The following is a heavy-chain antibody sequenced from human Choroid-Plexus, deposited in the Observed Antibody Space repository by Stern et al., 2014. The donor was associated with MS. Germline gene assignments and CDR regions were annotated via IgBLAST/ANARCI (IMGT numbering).Heavy chain of an antibody. D-gene: IGHD2-15*01. CDR2: IAYDGSDK. CDR1: GFTFSNFG. V-gene: IGHV3-30*18. Sequence: QVQLVQSGGGVAQPGRPLILSCAASGFTFSNFGMHWVRQAPGKGLEWGALIAYDGSDKYYADSGKGRFTIFRDNSKNTLYMHMNSLRAEDTAVYYCAKDRQWSTYVFDDWGQGSLVTVSS. J-gene: IGHJ4*02. CDR3: AKDRQWSTYVFDD.